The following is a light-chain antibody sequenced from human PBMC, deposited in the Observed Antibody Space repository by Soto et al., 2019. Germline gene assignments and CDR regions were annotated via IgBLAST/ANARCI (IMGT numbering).Light chain of an antibody. CDR3: HQYNKWPLT. CDR1: ESVSTN. V-gene: IGKV3-15*01. Sequence: EVVLTQFPVTLSVSPGEKTTLSCRATESVSTNLAWYQQKPGQAPRLLIHGASIRATGIPARFSASAAGTEYTLTISGLQSEDFAVYYCHQYNKWPLTFGGGTKVEIK. J-gene: IGKJ4*01. CDR2: GAS.